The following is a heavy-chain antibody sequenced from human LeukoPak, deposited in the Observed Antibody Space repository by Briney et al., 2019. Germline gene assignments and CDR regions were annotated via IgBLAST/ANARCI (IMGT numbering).Heavy chain of an antibody. V-gene: IGHV1-2*02. CDR1: GYTFAGYY. CDR3: ARDGRGSYPNYGMDV. J-gene: IGHJ6*02. Sequence: ASVKVSCTASGYTFAGYYMHWVRQAPGQGLEWMGWFNPNSGGTNCAQKFQGRVTMTRDTSISTAYMELSRLRSDDTAVYYCARDGRGSYPNYGMDVWGQGTTVTVSS. D-gene: IGHD1-26*01. CDR2: FNPNSGGT.